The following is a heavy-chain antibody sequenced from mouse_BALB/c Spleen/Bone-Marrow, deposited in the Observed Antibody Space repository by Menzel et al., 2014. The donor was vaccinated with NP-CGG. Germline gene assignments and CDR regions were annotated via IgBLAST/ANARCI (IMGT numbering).Heavy chain of an antibody. V-gene: IGHV4-1*02. J-gene: IGHJ3*01. Sequence: VNVVESGGGLVQPGGSLKLSCAASGFDFSRYWMSWVRQAPGKGLEWIGEINPDSSTINYTPSLKDKFIISRDNAKNTLYLQMSKVRSEDTALYYCARLSYYGRFAYWGQGTLVTVSA. CDR3: ARLSYYGRFAY. CDR1: GFDFSRYW. D-gene: IGHD1-1*01. CDR2: INPDSSTI.